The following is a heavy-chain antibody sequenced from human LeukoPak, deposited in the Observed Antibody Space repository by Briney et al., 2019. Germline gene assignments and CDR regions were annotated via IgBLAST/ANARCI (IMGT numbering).Heavy chain of an antibody. CDR2: ISYDGGNK. Sequence: GGSLRLSCAASGFTFSSYAMHWVRQAPGKGLEWVAVISYDGGNKYYADSVKGRFTISRDNSKNTLYLQMNSLRAEDTAVYYCARDLPGSGYSLNYYYYGMDVWGQGTTVTVSS. CDR1: GFTFSSYA. J-gene: IGHJ6*02. D-gene: IGHD3-22*01. V-gene: IGHV3-30-3*01. CDR3: ARDLPGSGYSLNYYYYGMDV.